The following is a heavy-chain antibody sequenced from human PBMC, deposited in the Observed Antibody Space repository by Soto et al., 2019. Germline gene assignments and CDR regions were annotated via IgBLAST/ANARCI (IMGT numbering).Heavy chain of an antibody. CDR1: GFTVSSNY. D-gene: IGHD4-4*01. CDR2: IYSGGST. J-gene: IGHJ6*02. Sequence: GGSLRLSCAASGFTVSSNYMSWVRQAPGKGLEWVSVIYSGGSTYYADSVKGRFTISRDNSKNTLYLQMNSLRAEDTAVYYCARDFTVTTDDYYYGMDVWGQGTTVTVSS. V-gene: IGHV3-53*01. CDR3: ARDFTVTTDDYYYGMDV.